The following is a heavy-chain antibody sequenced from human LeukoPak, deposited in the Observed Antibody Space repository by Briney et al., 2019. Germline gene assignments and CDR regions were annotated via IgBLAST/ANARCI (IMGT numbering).Heavy chain of an antibody. CDR2: VNPNSGGT. CDR1: GYTFTGYY. V-gene: IGHV1-2*02. D-gene: IGHD2-2*01. J-gene: IGHJ6*02. CDR3: AIVPAYCSSTSCYATPYYGMDV. Sequence: VASVKVSCKASGYTFTGYYMHWVRQAPGQGLEWMGWVNPNSGGTNYAQKFQGRVTMTRDTSISTAYMELSRLRSDDTAVYYCAIVPAYCSSTSCYATPYYGMDVWGQGTTVTVSS.